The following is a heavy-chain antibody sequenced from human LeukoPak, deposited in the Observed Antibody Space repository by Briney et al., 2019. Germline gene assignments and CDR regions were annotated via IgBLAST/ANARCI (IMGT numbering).Heavy chain of an antibody. CDR3: ARDRGYGGSYYFDY. CDR1: GGSISSYY. CDR2: IYYSGST. J-gene: IGHJ4*02. V-gene: IGHV4-59*01. Sequence: SETLSLTCTVSGGSISSYYWSWIRQPPGKGLEWIGSIYYSGSTNYNPSLKSRVTISVDTSKNQFSLKLSSVTAADTAVYYCARDRGYGGSYYFDYWGQGTLVTVSS. D-gene: IGHD1-26*01.